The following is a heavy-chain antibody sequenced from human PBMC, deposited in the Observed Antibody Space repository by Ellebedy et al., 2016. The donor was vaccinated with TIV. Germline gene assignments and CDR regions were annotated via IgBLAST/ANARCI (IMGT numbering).Heavy chain of an antibody. CDR2: ISGSGGST. J-gene: IGHJ4*02. V-gene: IGHV3-23*01. CDR3: AKPVIAARYYYFDY. Sequence: GGSLRLXCAASGFTFSSYAMSWVRQAPGKGLEWVSAISGSGGSTYYADSVKGRFTISRDNSKNTLYLQMNSLRAEDTAVYYCAKPVIAARYYYFDYWGQGTLVTVSS. CDR1: GFTFSSYA. D-gene: IGHD6-6*01.